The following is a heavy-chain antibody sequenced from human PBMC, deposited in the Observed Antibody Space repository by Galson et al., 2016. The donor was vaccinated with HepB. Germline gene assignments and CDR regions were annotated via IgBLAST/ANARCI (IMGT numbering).Heavy chain of an antibody. V-gene: IGHV3-21*01. CDR2: ISSSSSYI. CDR3: ARQGNVYGGMYFDR. J-gene: IGHJ4*02. D-gene: IGHD5/OR15-5a*01. CDR1: GFTFSSYS. Sequence: SLRLSCAASGFTFSSYSMNWVRQAPGKGLEWVSSISSSSSYIYYADSVKGRFTISRDNAKNSLYLQMNSLRAADTAIYYCARQGNVYGGMYFDRWGRGILVTVSS.